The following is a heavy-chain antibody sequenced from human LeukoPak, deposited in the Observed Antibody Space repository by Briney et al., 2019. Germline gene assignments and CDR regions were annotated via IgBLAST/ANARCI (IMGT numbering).Heavy chain of an antibody. J-gene: IGHJ4*02. D-gene: IGHD5-18*01. Sequence: SETLSLTCAVYGGSFSGYYWSWIRQPPGKGLEWIGEINHSGSTNYNPSLKSRVTTSVDTSKNQFSLKLSSVTAADTAVYYCARGPRIQLWLPRPVDYWGQGNLVTVSS. CDR2: INHSGST. V-gene: IGHV4-34*01. CDR1: GGSFSGYY. CDR3: ARGPRIQLWLPRPVDY.